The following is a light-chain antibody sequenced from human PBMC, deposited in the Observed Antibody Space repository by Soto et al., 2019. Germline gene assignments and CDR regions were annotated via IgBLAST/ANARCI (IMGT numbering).Light chain of an antibody. V-gene: IGKV1-39*01. CDR2: AAS. J-gene: IGKJ3*01. CDR1: QSISSD. CDR3: QQSYSSPFT. Sequence: DIQVTQSPSSLSASVGDRVTITCRASQSISSDLNWYQQKPGKAPNLLIYAASSLQSGVPSKFSGSGSGTDFTLTISSLQPEDFATYYCQQSYSSPFTFGPGTKVDIK.